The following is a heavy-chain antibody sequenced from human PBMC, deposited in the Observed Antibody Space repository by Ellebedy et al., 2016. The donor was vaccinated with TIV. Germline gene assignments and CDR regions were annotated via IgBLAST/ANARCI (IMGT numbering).Heavy chain of an antibody. CDR2: IYYSGST. J-gene: IGHJ5*02. V-gene: IGHV4-59*08. CDR3: AIGGYCSSTSCWGGRFDP. CDR1: GGSISSYY. D-gene: IGHD2-2*03. Sequence: SETLSLXXTVSGGSISSYYWSWIRQPPGKGLEWIGYIYYSGSTNYNPSLKSRVTISVDTSKNQFSLKLSSVTAADTAVYYCAIGGYCSSTSCWGGRFDPWGQGTLVTVSS.